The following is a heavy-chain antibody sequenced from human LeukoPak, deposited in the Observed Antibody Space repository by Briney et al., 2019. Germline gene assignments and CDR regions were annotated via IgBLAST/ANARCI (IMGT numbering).Heavy chain of an antibody. CDR2: IYHSGST. D-gene: IGHD2-2*01. CDR3: ARDIVVVPAFYYFDY. J-gene: IGHJ4*02. CDR1: GYSISSGYY. V-gene: IGHV4-38-2*02. Sequence: PSETLSLTCTVSGYSISSGYYWGWIRQPPGKGLEWIGSIYHSGSTYYNPSLKSRVTISVDTSKNQFSLKLSSVTAADTAVYYCARDIVVVPAFYYFDYWGQGTLVTVSS.